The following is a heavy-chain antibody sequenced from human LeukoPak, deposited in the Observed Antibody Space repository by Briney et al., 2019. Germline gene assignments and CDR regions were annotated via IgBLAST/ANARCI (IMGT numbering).Heavy chain of an antibody. CDR2: IYPGDSDT. J-gene: IGHJ4*02. D-gene: IGHD6-19*01. CDR3: ARLVEVAGRLDY. Sequence: GESLRISCKGSGYSFTSYWIGWVRQMPGKGLEWKGIIYPGDSDTRYSPSFQGQVTISADKSISTAYLQWSRLKASDTAMYYCARLVEVAGRLDYWGQGTPVIVSS. V-gene: IGHV5-51*01. CDR1: GYSFTSYW.